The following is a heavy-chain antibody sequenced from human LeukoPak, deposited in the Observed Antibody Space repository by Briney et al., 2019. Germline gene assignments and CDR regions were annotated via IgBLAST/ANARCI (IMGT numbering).Heavy chain of an antibody. J-gene: IGHJ4*02. CDR2: ISGSGGST. Sequence: PGGSLRLSCAASGFTFSSYAMSWVRQAPGKGLEWVSAISGSGGSTYYADSVKGRFTISRDNSKNTLYLQMNSLRAEDTAVYYCAKDLGYCSGGSCYSDSFRFDYWGQGTLVTVSS. D-gene: IGHD2-15*01. CDR3: AKDLGYCSGGSCYSDSFRFDY. V-gene: IGHV3-23*01. CDR1: GFTFSSYA.